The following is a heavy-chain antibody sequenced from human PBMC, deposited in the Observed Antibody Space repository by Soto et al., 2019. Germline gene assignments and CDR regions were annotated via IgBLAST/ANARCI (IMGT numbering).Heavy chain of an antibody. J-gene: IGHJ4*02. CDR1: GFTFSIFA. CDR2: ITSRGDNT. CDR3: AKRGGTSCLDS. D-gene: IGHD3-16*01. V-gene: IGHV3-23*01. Sequence: EVQLLESGGGLVQPGGSLRLSCAASGFTFSIFAMSWVRQTPGKGLEWVSAITSRGDNTYYADSVKGRFTISRDNSKNTLYLQMDTLRVDDTAVYYCAKRGGTSCLDSWGQGTLVTISS.